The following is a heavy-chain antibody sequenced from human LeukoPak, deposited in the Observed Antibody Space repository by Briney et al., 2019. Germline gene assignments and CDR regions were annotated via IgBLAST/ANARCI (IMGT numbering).Heavy chain of an antibody. J-gene: IGHJ4*02. D-gene: IGHD6-13*01. CDR3: ASAEPRGIIWYPY. Sequence: PSETLSLTCVVSGAPISSNNWWWSWVRQPPGKGLEWIGEIYHSGSTNYNPSLKSRVTMSVDKSKNQFSLKLSSVTAADTAVYYCASAEPRGIIWYPYWGQGTLVTVSS. V-gene: IGHV4-4*02. CDR2: IYHSGST. CDR1: GAPISSNNW.